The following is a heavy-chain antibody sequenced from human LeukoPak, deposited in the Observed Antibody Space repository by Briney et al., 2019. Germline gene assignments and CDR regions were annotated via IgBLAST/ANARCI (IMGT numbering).Heavy chain of an antibody. CDR1: GFIFSSYS. CDR2: ISGSGGST. J-gene: IGHJ6*02. Sequence: PGGSLRLSCAASGFIFSSYSINWVRQAPGKGLEWVSAISGSGGSTYYADSVKGRFTISRDNSKNTLYLQMNSLRAEDTAVYYCAKDNVITFGGVYSGMDVWGQGTTVTVSS. CDR3: AKDNVITFGGVYSGMDV. V-gene: IGHV3-23*01. D-gene: IGHD3-16*01.